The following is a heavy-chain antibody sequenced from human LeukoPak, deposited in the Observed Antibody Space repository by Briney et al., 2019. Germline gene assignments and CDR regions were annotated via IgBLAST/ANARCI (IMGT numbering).Heavy chain of an antibody. CDR3: ARRVSAFFYGMDV. CDR1: GGSISSYY. CDR2: IYYSGSS. Sequence: SETLSLTCTVSGGSISSYYWSWIRQPPGKGLEWIGYIYYSGSSNYNPSLKSRVSISVDTSKNQLSLKLSSVTAADTAVYYCARRVSAFFYGMDVWGQGTTVTVSS. J-gene: IGHJ6*02. V-gene: IGHV4-59*01. D-gene: IGHD2-21*01.